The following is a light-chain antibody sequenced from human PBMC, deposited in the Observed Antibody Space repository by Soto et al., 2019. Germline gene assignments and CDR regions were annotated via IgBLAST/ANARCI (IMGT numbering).Light chain of an antibody. CDR2: AAT. V-gene: IGKV1-39*01. Sequence: DIQMTQSPSSLSASVGDRVTITCRASQSIISYLSWYQQKPGKAPKLLIYAATTLQSGVPSRFSGSGSGTDFTLTISSLQPEDSATYYCQLSYDILSFGGGTKVDIK. CDR3: QLSYDILS. CDR1: QSIISY. J-gene: IGKJ4*01.